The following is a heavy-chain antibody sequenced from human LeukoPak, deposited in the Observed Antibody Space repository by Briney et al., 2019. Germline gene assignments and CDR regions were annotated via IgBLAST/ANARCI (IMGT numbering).Heavy chain of an antibody. CDR1: GFTFSSYA. J-gene: IGHJ4*02. CDR3: AKVHSRLRWDYDY. D-gene: IGHD4-23*01. V-gene: IGHV3-23*01. Sequence: PGGSLRLSCAASGFTFSSYAMSWVRKAPRKGLEWVSAISGSGGSTYYADSVKGRFTISRDNSKNTLYLQMNSLRAEGTAVYYCAKVHSRLRWDYDYWGQGTLVTVSS. CDR2: ISGSGGST.